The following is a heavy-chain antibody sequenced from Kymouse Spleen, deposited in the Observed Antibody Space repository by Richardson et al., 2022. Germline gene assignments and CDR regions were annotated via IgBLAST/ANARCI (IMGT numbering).Heavy chain of an antibody. J-gene: IGHJ3*02. D-gene: IGHD3-10*01. CDR2: IYYSGST. Sequence: QLQLQESGPGLVKPSETLSLTCTVSGGSISSSSYYWGWIRQPPGKGLEWIGSIYYSGSTYYNPSLKSRVTISVDTSKNQFSLKLSSVTAADTAVYYCARRPYYYGSGSYSHDAFDIWGQGTMVTVSS. CDR1: GGSISSSSYY. CDR3: ARRPYYYGSGSYSHDAFDI. V-gene: IGHV4-39*01.